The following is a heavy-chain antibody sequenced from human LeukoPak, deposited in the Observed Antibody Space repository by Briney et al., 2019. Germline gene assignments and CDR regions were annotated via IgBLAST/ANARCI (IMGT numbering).Heavy chain of an antibody. J-gene: IGHJ4*02. CDR2: IYYSGST. V-gene: IGHV4-39*07. Sequence: SETLSLTCTVSGGSISSSSYYWGWIRQPPGKGLEWIGSIYYSGSTYYNPSLKSRVTISVDTSKNQFSLKLSSVTAADTAVYYCARVARESTGLSNYWGQGTLVTVSS. CDR3: ARVARESTGLSNY. CDR1: GGSISSSSYY. D-gene: IGHD5/OR15-5a*01.